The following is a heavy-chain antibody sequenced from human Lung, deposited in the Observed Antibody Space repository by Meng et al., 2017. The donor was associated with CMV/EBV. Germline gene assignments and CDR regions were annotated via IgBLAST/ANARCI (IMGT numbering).Heavy chain of an antibody. D-gene: IGHD4/OR15-4a*01. CDR2: ISVDNGDT. V-gene: IGHV1-18*01. CDR1: GYSFTSFG. J-gene: IGHJ4*02. Sequence: ASVKVSCKTSGYSFTSFGITWVRQAPGRGLEWMGWISVDNGDTNYAEDFQDRVTMTTDIYRNTAYMELWSLRFDDTAFYYCVRGGRDYLFDYWGQGTLVTVSS. CDR3: VRGGRDYLFDY.